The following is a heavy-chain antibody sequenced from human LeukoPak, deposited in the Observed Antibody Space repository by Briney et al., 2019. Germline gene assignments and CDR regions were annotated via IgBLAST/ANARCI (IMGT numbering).Heavy chain of an antibody. J-gene: IGHJ4*02. CDR2: INPNSGDT. V-gene: IGHV1-2*06. Sequence: ASVKVSCKASGYTFTGYHMHWVRQAPGQGLEWMGRINPNSGDTDYAQKFQGRVTMTRDTSISTAYMELSRLRSDDTAVYYCARDYCSSTSCLFDYWGQGTLVTVSS. D-gene: IGHD2-2*01. CDR3: ARDYCSSTSCLFDY. CDR1: GYTFTGYH.